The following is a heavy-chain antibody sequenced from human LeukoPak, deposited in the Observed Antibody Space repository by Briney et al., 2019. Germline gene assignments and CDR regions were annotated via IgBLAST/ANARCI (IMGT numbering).Heavy chain of an antibody. Sequence: GGSLRLSCAASGFTFSSYAMHWVRQAPGKGLEWVAVISYDGSNKYYADSVKGRFTISRDNSKNTLYLQMNSLRAEDTAVYYCARDPYSSSEDYYYYGMDVWGQGTTVTVSS. CDR2: ISYDGSNK. J-gene: IGHJ6*02. D-gene: IGHD6-6*01. CDR3: ARDPYSSSEDYYYYGMDV. CDR1: GFTFSSYA. V-gene: IGHV3-30-3*01.